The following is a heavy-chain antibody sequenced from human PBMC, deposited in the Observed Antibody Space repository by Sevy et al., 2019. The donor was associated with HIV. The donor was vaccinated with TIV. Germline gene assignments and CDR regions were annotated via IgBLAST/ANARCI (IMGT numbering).Heavy chain of an antibody. J-gene: IGHJ6*02. V-gene: IGHV1-69*13. CDR3: ARGGTTGTTDYYYGMDV. Sequence: SVKVSCKASGGIFSSYAISWVRQAPGQGLEWMGGIIPIFGTANYAQKFQGRVTITADESTSTAYMELSSLRSEDTAVYYCARGGTTGTTDYYYGMDVWGQGTTVTVSS. CDR2: IIPIFGTA. D-gene: IGHD1-1*01. CDR1: GGIFSSYA.